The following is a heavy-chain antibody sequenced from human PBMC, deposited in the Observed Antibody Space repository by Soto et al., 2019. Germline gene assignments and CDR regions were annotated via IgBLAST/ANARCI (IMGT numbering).Heavy chain of an antibody. Sequence: EVQLLESGGGLVQPGGSLRLSCAASGFTFSTYAMSWVRQARGKGLEWVSTITTSGGNTYYADSVQGRFTISRDNSKNTLYLQMNSLRAEDTAVDYCAGRYCTNGVCYTNYYYYIDVWGKGTTVTVSS. V-gene: IGHV3-23*01. CDR2: ITTSGGNT. CDR1: GFTFSTYA. D-gene: IGHD2-8*01. J-gene: IGHJ6*03. CDR3: AGRYCTNGVCYTNYYYYIDV.